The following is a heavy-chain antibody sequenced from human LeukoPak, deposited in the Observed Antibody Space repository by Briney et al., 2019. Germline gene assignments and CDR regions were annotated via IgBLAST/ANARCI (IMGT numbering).Heavy chain of an antibody. J-gene: IGHJ3*01. CDR2: IRHDGHT. CDR3: ARQMATKGEWAFDV. D-gene: IGHD5-12*01. CDR1: GTVSGYFSTTYY. V-gene: IGHV4-38-2*02. Sequence: PSETLSLTCTISGTVSGYFSTTYYWGWIRQPPGKGLEWIASIRHDGHTYYNASLKSQVTISIDMPRNQFSLKLSSLTAADTAVYYCARQMATKGEWAFDVWGQGTMVTVSS.